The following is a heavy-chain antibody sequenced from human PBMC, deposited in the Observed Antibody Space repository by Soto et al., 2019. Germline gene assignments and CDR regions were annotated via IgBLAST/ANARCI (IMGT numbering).Heavy chain of an antibody. D-gene: IGHD6-13*01. CDR2: IYYSGST. CDR3: ARRYGTVFDY. V-gene: IGHV4-59*01. J-gene: IGHJ4*02. CDR1: GGSISSYY. Sequence: QVQLQESGPGLVKPSETLSLTCTVSGGSISSYYWSWIRQPPGKGLEWIGYIYYSGSTNYNPSLXSXVXLXXDTSKNQFSLKLSSVTAADTAVYYCARRYGTVFDYWGQGTLVTVSS.